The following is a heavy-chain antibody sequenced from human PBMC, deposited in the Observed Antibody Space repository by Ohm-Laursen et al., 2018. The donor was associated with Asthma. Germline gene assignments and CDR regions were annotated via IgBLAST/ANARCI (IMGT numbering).Heavy chain of an antibody. CDR2: ISYDGSNK. D-gene: IGHD2-2*01. CDR1: GFTFSSYA. V-gene: IGHV3-30-3*01. Sequence: SLRLSCAAAGFTFSSYAMHWVRQAPGKGLEWVAVISYDGSNKYYADSVKGRFTISRDNSKNTLYLQMNSLRAEDTAVYYCARDLDCSSTSCYQGYWGQGTLVTVSS. CDR3: ARDLDCSSTSCYQGY. J-gene: IGHJ4*02.